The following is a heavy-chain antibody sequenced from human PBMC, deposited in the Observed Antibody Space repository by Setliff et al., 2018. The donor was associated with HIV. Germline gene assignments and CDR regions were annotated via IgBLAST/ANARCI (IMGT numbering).Heavy chain of an antibody. D-gene: IGHD3-16*02. CDR2: INPNSGGT. J-gene: IGHJ3*02. Sequence: ASVKVSCKASGYTFTGYYTHWVRQAPGQGLEWMGWINPNSGGTNYAQKFQGRVTMTRDTSISTAYMERSRLRSGDTAVYYCARVGGGGLRLGELSSYDAFDIWGQGTMVTVSS. CDR3: ARVGGGGLRLGELSSYDAFDI. CDR1: GYTFTGYY. V-gene: IGHV1-2*02.